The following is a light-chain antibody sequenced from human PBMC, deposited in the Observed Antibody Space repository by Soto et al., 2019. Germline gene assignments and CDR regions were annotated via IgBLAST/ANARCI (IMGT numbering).Light chain of an antibody. J-gene: IGKJ1*01. CDR1: QGISSY. Sequence: IRMTQSPSSLSASRGDRVTITGRASQGISSYFAWYQQKPGKAPKLLIYAASTLQSGVPSRFSRSGSGTDFTLTISCLQSEDFATYYCQKYYSYPWTFGQGTKVDIK. CDR3: QKYYSYPWT. CDR2: AAS. V-gene: IGKV1-8*01.